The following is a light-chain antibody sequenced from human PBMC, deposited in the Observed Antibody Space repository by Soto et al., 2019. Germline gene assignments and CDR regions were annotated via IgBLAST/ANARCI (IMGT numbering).Light chain of an antibody. CDR2: GAS. V-gene: IGKV3-20*01. CDR1: QSVAKNY. CDR3: LQYASQPLT. Sequence: ETVLTQSPGTLSLSPGERATLSCRASQSVAKNYLAWYQHKPGQGPRLLIYGASSRTTGLPDRFSGSGSGTDFTLTISRLQPEEFAVYYCLQYASQPLTFGGGTKVEI. J-gene: IGKJ4*01.